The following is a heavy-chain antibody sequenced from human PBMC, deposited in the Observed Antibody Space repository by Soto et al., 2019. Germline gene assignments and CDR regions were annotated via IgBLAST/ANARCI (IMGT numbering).Heavy chain of an antibody. Sequence: SETLSLTCTVSGGSVSSGSYYWSWIRQPPGKGLEWIGYIYYSGSTNYNPSLKSRVTISVGTSKNQFSLKLSSVTAADTAVYYCASTMSYGSGSYYYYYGMDVWGQGTTVTVSS. CDR1: GGSVSSGSYY. CDR3: ASTMSYGSGSYYYYYGMDV. CDR2: IYYSGST. D-gene: IGHD3-10*01. J-gene: IGHJ6*02. V-gene: IGHV4-61*01.